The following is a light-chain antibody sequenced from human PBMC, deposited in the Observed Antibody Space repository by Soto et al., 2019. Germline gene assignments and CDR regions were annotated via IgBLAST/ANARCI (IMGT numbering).Light chain of an antibody. V-gene: IGLV2-14*01. CDR2: EVS. CDR1: SSDVGGYNY. J-gene: IGLJ2*01. CDR3: SSYTSSTPYVV. Sequence: QSALTQPASVSGSPGQSITIFCTGTSSDVGGYNYVSWYQQHPGKTPKLMIYEVSNRPSGVSNRFSGSKSGNTASLTISGLQAEDEDDYYCSSYTSSTPYVVFRGGTKVTVL.